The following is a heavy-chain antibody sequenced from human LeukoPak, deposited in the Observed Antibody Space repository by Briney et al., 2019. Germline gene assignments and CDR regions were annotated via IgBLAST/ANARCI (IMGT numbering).Heavy chain of an antibody. CDR1: GFTFADYA. CDR2: IRSKAYGGTT. Sequence: GGSLRLSCTTSGFTFADYAMSWFRQAPGKGLEWVGFIRSKAYGGTTESAASVKGRFTISRDDSKSIAYLQMSSLKTEDTAVYYCTRGLRYFDWLGDHWGRGTLVTVSS. V-gene: IGHV3-49*03. D-gene: IGHD3-9*01. CDR3: TRGLRYFDWLGDH. J-gene: IGHJ4*02.